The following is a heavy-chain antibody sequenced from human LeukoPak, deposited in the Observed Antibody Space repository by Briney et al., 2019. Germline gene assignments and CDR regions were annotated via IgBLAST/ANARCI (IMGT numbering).Heavy chain of an antibody. CDR1: GGSFSDYY. CDR3: ARGPYSYDSSGAFDI. D-gene: IGHD3-22*01. Sequence: SETLSLTCAVYGGSFSDYYWSWIRQPAGKGLEWIGRISSSGSTNYNPSLKSRVTISVDTSKNQFSLKLSSVTAADTAVYFCARGPYSYDSSGAFDIWGQGTMVTVSS. V-gene: IGHV4-59*10. CDR2: ISSSGST. J-gene: IGHJ3*02.